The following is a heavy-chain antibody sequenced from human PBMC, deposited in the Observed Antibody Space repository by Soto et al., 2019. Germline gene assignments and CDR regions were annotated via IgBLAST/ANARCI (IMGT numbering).Heavy chain of an antibody. Sequence: PGESLKISCETSGYSFTTYWLAWVRQRPGKGLEWMGIINPGIINPTDSDIRYSPSFQGRVTISADRSINTAYLQWGSLKASDSAIYYCARSAGNAGRCSEYWGQGTLVTVSS. CDR2: INPGIINPTDSDI. V-gene: IGHV5-51*01. CDR3: ARSAGNAGRCSEY. D-gene: IGHD2-15*01. J-gene: IGHJ1*01. CDR1: GYSFTTYW.